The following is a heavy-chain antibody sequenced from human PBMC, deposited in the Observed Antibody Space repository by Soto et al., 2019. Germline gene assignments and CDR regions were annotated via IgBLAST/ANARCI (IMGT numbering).Heavy chain of an antibody. V-gene: IGHV4-61*08. CDR1: CGSISSGGYY. CDR3: AAGGGLPRYY. D-gene: IGHD5-12*01. Sequence: SETLSLTCTVSCGSISSGGYYWSLIRQPPGKGLECIGYIYYSGSTNYNPSLKSRVTISVDRSKNQFSLKLSSVTAADTAVYYCAAGGGLPRYYWSQGTLVTVSS. J-gene: IGHJ4*02. CDR2: IYYSGST.